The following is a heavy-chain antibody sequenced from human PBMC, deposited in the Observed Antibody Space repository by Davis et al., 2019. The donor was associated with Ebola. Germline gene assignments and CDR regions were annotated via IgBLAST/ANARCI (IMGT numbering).Heavy chain of an antibody. CDR1: GYSFIDYT. Sequence: ASVKVSCKASGYSFIDYTMHWVRQAPGQKLEWMGWFNAGNGDSGSSQNFQGRVTITTDTSASTGYMELSSLISDDTAVYYRARRQLGSYKYGFDVWGQGTTVTVSS. J-gene: IGHJ6*02. CDR2: FNAGNGDS. D-gene: IGHD6-6*01. V-gene: IGHV1-3*01. CDR3: ARRQLGSYKYGFDV.